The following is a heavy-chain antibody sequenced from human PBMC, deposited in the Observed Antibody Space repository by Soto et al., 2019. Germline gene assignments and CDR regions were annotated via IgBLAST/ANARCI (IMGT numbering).Heavy chain of an antibody. CDR1: GGTFSSYA. D-gene: IGHD3-22*01. V-gene: IGHV1-69*01. J-gene: IGHJ4*02. CDR3: AGHHPPHYNSGGYDY. Sequence: QVQLVQSGAEVKKPGSSVKVSCKASGGTFSSYAISWVRQAPGQGLAWMGGIIPIFGTANYAQKFQGRVTITADESTTTAYMELGGLRSEDTAVYYFAGHHPPHYNSGGYDYWGQGTLVTVSS. CDR2: IIPIFGTA.